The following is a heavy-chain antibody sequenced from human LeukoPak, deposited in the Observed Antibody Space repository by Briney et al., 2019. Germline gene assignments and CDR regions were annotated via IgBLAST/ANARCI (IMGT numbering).Heavy chain of an antibody. J-gene: IGHJ4*02. D-gene: IGHD6-19*01. CDR3: ARGGIQVSGIDEIDY. Sequence: VAEVIEKGLEWVSAIGISGDTYYPNSVKGRFTVSRENAKNSLYLQMNSLTARDTAVYYCARGGIQVSGIDEIDYWGQGTLVTVSS. V-gene: IGHV3-13*01. CDR2: IGISGDT.